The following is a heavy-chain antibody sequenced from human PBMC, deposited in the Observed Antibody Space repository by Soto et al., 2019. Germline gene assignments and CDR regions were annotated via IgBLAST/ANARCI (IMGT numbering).Heavy chain of an antibody. V-gene: IGHV1-69*04. CDR2: IIPILGIA. Sequence: SVKVSCKASGGTFSSYTISWVRQAPGQGLEWMGRIIPILGIANYAQKFQGRVTITADKSTSTAYMELSSLRSEDTAVYYCARDFSNPKWGMDVWGKGTTVTVSS. J-gene: IGHJ6*03. CDR1: GGTFSSYT. D-gene: IGHD2-8*01. CDR3: ARDFSNPKWGMDV.